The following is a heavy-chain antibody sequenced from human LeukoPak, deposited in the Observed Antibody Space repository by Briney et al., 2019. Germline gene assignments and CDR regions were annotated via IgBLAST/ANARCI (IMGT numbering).Heavy chain of an antibody. J-gene: IGHJ4*02. D-gene: IGHD3-10*01. CDR2: IYPSGST. V-gene: IGHV4-4*07. Sequence: SETLSLTCTVSGASISSSYWSWIRQPAGKRLEWIGRIYPSGSTNYNPSLKSRVTMSVDTSKNQFSLRLSSVTAADTAVYYCARGPSGASGHDYWGQGTQVTVSS. CDR3: ARGPSGASGHDY. CDR1: GASISSSY.